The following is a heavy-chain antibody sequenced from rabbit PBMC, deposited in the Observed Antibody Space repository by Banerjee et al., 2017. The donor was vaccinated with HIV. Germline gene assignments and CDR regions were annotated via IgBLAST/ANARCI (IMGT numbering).Heavy chain of an antibody. J-gene: IGHJ4*01. V-gene: IGHV1S40*01. CDR2: IYAGSSGST. Sequence: QSLEESGGDLVKPGASLTLTCTASGFSFSSSYYMCWVRQAPGKGLEWIACIYAGSSGSTYYTSWAKGRFTISKTSSTTVTLQMTSLTAADTATYFCARDAYASSSGYWGYFNLWGPGTLVTVS. D-gene: IGHD1-1*01. CDR3: ARDAYASSSGYWGYFNL. CDR1: GFSFSSSYY.